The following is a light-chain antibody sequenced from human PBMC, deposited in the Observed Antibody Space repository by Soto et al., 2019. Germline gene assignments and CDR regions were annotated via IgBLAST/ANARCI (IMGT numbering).Light chain of an antibody. J-gene: IGLJ1*01. CDR3: SSYRSTTTFGV. CDR2: AVT. V-gene: IGLV2-14*01. Sequence: QSALTQPASVSGSPGQSITISCTGTSSDVGGYNYVSWYQQHPGKAPKLMIYAVTDRPSGVSSRFSGSKSGNTASLTISGLQAEDEADYFCSSYRSTTTFGVFGTGTKLTVL. CDR1: SSDVGGYNY.